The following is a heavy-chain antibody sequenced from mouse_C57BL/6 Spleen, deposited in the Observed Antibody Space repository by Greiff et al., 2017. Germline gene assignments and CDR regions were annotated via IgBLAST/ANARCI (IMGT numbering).Heavy chain of an antibody. D-gene: IGHD2-2*01. J-gene: IGHJ2*01. CDR1: GYTFTSYW. V-gene: IGHV1-52*01. CDR2: IDPSDSET. Sequence: QVHVKQPGAELVRPGSSVKLSCKASGYTFTSYWMHWVKQRPIQGLEWIGNIDPSDSETHYNQKFKDKATLTVDKSSSTAYMQLSRLTSEDSAVYYCAKGLRRGFDYWGQCTTLTVSS. CDR3: AKGLRRGFDY.